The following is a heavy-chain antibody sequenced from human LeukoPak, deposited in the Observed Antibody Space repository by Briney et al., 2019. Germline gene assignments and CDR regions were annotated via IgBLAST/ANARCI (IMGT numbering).Heavy chain of an antibody. J-gene: IGHJ4*02. D-gene: IGHD1-26*01. CDR1: GGTFSSYA. CDR3: ARVNLLYSGSYYMGY. Sequence: SVKVSCKASGGTFSSYAISWVRQAPGQGLEWMGGIIPIFGTANYAQKFQGRVTITADESTSTAYMELSSLRSEDTAVYYCARVNLLYSGSYYMGYWGQGTLVTVSS. V-gene: IGHV1-69*01. CDR2: IIPIFGTA.